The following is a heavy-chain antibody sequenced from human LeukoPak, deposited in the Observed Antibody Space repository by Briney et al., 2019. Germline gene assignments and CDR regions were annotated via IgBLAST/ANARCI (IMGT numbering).Heavy chain of an antibody. V-gene: IGHV3-15*01. Sequence: GGSLRLSCAASGFTFSNAWMNWVRQAPGKGLEWVGRIKSKTDGGTTDYAAPVKGRFTISRDDSKNTLYLQMNSLKTEDTAVYYCPGQYGYSGYDSLDYWGQGTLVTVSS. J-gene: IGHJ4*02. D-gene: IGHD5-12*01. CDR1: GFTFSNAW. CDR3: PGQYGYSGYDSLDY. CDR2: IKSKTDGGTT.